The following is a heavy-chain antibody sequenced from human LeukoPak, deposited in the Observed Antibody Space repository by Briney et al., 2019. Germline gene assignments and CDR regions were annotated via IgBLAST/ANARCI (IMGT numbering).Heavy chain of an antibody. CDR1: GFTFSSYW. CDR3: ASAFFVDTDLVPLDY. V-gene: IGHV3-74*01. D-gene: IGHD5-18*01. CDR2: INTDGSST. Sequence: GGTLRLSCAASGFTFSSYWMHWVRQPPGKGLVWDSRINTDGSSTIYADSVKGRFTISRDNAKNTLYLQMNSLRAEDTAVYYCASAFFVDTDLVPLDYWGQGTLVTVSS. J-gene: IGHJ4*02.